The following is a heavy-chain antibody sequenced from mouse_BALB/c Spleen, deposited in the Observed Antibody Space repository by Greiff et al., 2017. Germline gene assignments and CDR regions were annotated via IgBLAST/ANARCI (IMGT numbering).Heavy chain of an antibody. Sequence: EVKLVESGPSLVKPSQTLSLTCSVTGDSITSGYWNWIRKFPGNKLEYMGYISYSGSTYYNPSLKSRISITRDTSKNQYYLQLNSVTTEDTATYYCATAYYGNYPYYAMDYWGQGTSVTVSS. J-gene: IGHJ4*01. CDR3: ATAYYGNYPYYAMDY. D-gene: IGHD2-10*01. CDR2: ISYSGST. V-gene: IGHV3-8*02. CDR1: GDSITSGY.